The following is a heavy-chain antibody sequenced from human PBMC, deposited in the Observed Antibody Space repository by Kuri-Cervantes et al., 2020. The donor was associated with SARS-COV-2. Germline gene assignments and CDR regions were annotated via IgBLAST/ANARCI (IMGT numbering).Heavy chain of an antibody. CDR1: GFSLSSSGVG. CDR3: AHRAVVAAWDY. CDR2: VYWDDDK. Sequence: SGPTLVKPTQTRTLTCAFSGFSLSSSGVGVAWIRQPPGKTLEWLAVVYWDDDKRYSPSLRNRLTITKDTSKNQVVLTMTNMDPVDTATYYCAHRAVVAAWDYWGQGTLVTVSS. D-gene: IGHD2-15*01. V-gene: IGHV2-5*02. J-gene: IGHJ4*02.